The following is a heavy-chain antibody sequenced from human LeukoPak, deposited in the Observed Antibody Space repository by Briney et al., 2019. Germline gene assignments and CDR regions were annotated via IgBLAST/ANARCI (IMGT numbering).Heavy chain of an antibody. J-gene: IGHJ3*02. CDR3: AKERVRGVIFDALDI. CDR2: IYSGGST. CDR1: GFTVSSNY. V-gene: IGHV3-66*02. Sequence: SGGSLRLSCAASGFTVSSNYMSWVRQAPGKGLEWVSVIYSGGSTYYADSVKGRFTISRDNSKNTVYLQMNSLRAEDTAVYYCAKERVRGVIFDALDIWGQGTMVTVSS. D-gene: IGHD3-10*01.